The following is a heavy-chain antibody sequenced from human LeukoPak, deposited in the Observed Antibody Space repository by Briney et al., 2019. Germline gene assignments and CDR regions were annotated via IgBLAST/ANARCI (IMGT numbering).Heavy chain of an antibody. J-gene: IGHJ1*01. CDR2: IIPILGIA. Sequence: GASVKVSCKASGGTFSSYAISWVRQAPGQGLEWMGRIIPILGIANYAQKFQGRVTITADKSTSTAYMELKSLRSDDTAVYYCAKDQGWCSGGSCYPQHWGQGTLVTVSS. CDR3: AKDQGWCSGGSCYPQH. V-gene: IGHV1-69*04. CDR1: GGTFSSYA. D-gene: IGHD2-15*01.